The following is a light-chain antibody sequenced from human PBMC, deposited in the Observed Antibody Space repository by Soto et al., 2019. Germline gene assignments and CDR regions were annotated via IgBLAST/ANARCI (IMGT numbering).Light chain of an antibody. CDR2: LNSDGSH. J-gene: IGLJ2*01. Sequence: QPVLTQSPSASASLGASVKLTCTLSSGHSNYAIAWHQQQSEKGPRYLMKLNSDGSHSKGDRIPDRFSGSSSGAERYLTISSLQSEDEADYYCQTWGSGSVVFGGGTKLTVL. CDR1: SGHSNYA. V-gene: IGLV4-69*01. CDR3: QTWGSGSVV.